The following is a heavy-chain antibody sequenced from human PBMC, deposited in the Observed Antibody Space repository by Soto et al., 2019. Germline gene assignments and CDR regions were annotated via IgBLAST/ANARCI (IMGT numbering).Heavy chain of an antibody. CDR1: GYDFTAYD. D-gene: IGHD2-2*01. Sequence: ASVKVSCKASGYDFTAYDINWVRQASGQGLEWMRWMNPINGATGTARRFQGRVSMTRNTDTGTAYLELTSLRSDDTAVYFCGRGPSPRAPAGGTPYYYAMDVWGQGTTVTVSS. V-gene: IGHV1-8*02. J-gene: IGHJ6*02. CDR3: GRGPSPRAPAGGTPYYYAMDV. CDR2: MNPINGAT.